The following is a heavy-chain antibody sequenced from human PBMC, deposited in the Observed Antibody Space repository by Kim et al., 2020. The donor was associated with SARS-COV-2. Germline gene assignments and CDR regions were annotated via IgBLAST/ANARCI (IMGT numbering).Heavy chain of an antibody. D-gene: IGHD6-19*01. CDR3: ARGIVSKYSSGWNDAFDI. Sequence: SETLSLTCTVSGGSISSGGYYWSWIRQHPGKGLEWIGYIYYSGSTYYNPSLKSRVTISVDTSKNQFSLKLSSVTAADTAVYYCARGIVSKYSSGWNDAFDIWGQGTMVTVSS. CDR1: GGSISSGGYY. CDR2: IYYSGST. J-gene: IGHJ3*02. V-gene: IGHV4-31*03.